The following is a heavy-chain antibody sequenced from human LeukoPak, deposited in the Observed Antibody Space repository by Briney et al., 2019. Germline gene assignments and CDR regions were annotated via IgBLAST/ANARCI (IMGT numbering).Heavy chain of an antibody. CDR2: VSGSADNT. CDR1: GFTITSYA. CDR3: AKATYYYDSYGYNGVFDY. V-gene: IGHV3-23*01. Sequence: GGSLRLSCAASGFTITSYAMSGVRQAPGKGLEWVSAVSGSADNTYYADSVRGRFTISRDNSQNTLYLQMNSLRAEDAAVYYCAKATYYYDSYGYNGVFDYWGQGTLVTLSS. D-gene: IGHD3-22*01. J-gene: IGHJ4*02.